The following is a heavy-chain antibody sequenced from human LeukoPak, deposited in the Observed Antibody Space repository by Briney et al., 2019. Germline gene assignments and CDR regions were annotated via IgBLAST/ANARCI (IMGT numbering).Heavy chain of an antibody. D-gene: IGHD3-10*02. Sequence: GGSLRLSCAASGFTLSSYEMNWFRQAPGKGLEWVSYISSSGSTIYYADSVKGRFTISRDNAKNSLYLQMNSLRVEDTAVYYCAELGITMIGGVWGKGTTVTISS. V-gene: IGHV3-48*03. CDR1: GFTLSSYE. CDR3: AELGITMIGGV. J-gene: IGHJ6*04. CDR2: ISSSGSTI.